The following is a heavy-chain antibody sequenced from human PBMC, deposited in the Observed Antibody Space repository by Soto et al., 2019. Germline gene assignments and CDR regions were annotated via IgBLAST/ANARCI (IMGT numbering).Heavy chain of an antibody. CDR1: GGSISSYY. CDR2: IYYSGST. Sequence: SETLSLTCTVTGGSISSYYWSWIRQPPGKGLEWIGYIYYSGSTNYNPSLKSRVTISVDTSKNQFSLKLSSVTAADTAVYYCARDYGNAFDIWGQGTMVTVSS. J-gene: IGHJ3*02. V-gene: IGHV4-59*01. CDR3: ARDYGNAFDI. D-gene: IGHD4-17*01.